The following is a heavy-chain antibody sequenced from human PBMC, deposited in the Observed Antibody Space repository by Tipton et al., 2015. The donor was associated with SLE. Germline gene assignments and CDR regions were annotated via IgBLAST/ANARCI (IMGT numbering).Heavy chain of an antibody. D-gene: IGHD6-13*01. CDR3: ASRPGAAAGLDAFDI. CDR2: IYYSGST. J-gene: IGHJ3*02. Sequence: TLSLTCTVSGGSISSSSYYWSWIRQPPGKGLEWIGYIYYSGSTNYNPSLKSRVTISVDTSKNQFSLKLSSVTAADTAVYYCASRPGAAAGLDAFDIWGQGTMVTVSS. CDR1: GGSISSSSYY. V-gene: IGHV4-61*01.